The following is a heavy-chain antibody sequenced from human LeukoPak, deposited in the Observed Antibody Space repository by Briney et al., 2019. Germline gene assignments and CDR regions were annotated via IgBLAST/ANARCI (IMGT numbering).Heavy chain of an antibody. Sequence: GGSLRLSCAASGFTFSSYAMSWVRQAPGKGLEWVSAISGSGGSTYYADSVKGRFTISRDNSKNTLYLQMNSLRAEDTAVCYCAKDLLWFGELLFPPAFDIWGQGTMVTVSS. CDR2: ISGSGGST. J-gene: IGHJ3*02. D-gene: IGHD3-10*01. V-gene: IGHV3-23*01. CDR3: AKDLLWFGELLFPPAFDI. CDR1: GFTFSSYA.